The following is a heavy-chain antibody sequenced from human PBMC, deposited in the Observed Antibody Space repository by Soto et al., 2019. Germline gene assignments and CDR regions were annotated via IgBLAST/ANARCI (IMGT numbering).Heavy chain of an antibody. CDR3: ATFDCSGGSCYSDYFDY. Sequence: SVKVSCTASGGTLSSYASSWGRQAPGQGLEWMGGIIPIFGTANYAQKFQGRVTITADKSTSTAYMELSSLRSEDTAVYYCATFDCSGGSCYSDYFDYWGQGTLVTVSS. J-gene: IGHJ4*02. V-gene: IGHV1-69*06. CDR1: GGTLSSYA. D-gene: IGHD2-15*01. CDR2: IIPIFGTA.